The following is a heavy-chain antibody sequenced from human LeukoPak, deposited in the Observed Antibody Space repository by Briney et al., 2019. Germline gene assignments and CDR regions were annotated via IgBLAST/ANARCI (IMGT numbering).Heavy chain of an antibody. D-gene: IGHD3-10*01. CDR1: GFTFNSYA. CDR3: ARDGNFGYDAFDI. V-gene: IGHV3-33*08. Sequence: GGSLRLSCAASGFTFNSYAMHWVRQAPGKGLEWVAVIWDDGSNKYYAESVKGRFTISRDNSKNTLYLQVNSLRAEDTAVYYCARDGNFGYDAFDIWGQGTMVTVSS. CDR2: IWDDGSNK. J-gene: IGHJ3*02.